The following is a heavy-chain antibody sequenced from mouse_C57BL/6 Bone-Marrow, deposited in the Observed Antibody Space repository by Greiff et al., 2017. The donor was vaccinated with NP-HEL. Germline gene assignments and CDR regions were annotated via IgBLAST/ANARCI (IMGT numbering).Heavy chain of an antibody. D-gene: IGHD3-2*02. J-gene: IGHJ2*01. CDR2: IYPRSGNT. V-gene: IGHV1-81*01. Sequence: QVQLQQSGAELARPGASVKLSCKASGYTFTSYGISWVKQRTGQGLEWIGEIYPRSGNTYYNEKFKGKATLTADQSSSTAYMELRSLTSEDSAVYFCARSAAQARGFDYWGQGTTLTVSA. CDR3: ARSAAQARGFDY. CDR1: GYTFTSYG.